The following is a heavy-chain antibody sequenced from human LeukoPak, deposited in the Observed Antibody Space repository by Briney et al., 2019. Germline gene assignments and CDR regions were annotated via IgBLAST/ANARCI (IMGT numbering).Heavy chain of an antibody. CDR3: AKDIKSRYSSGSYYYYGMDV. V-gene: IGHV3-7*03. CDR1: EFTFSSYW. D-gene: IGHD6-19*01. CDR2: INQDGSEK. Sequence: GVLRLSCAASEFTFSSYWMSWVRQAPGKGLEWVANINQDGSEKYYVDSVKGRFTISRDNAKKSLYLQMNSLRAEDTALYYCAKDIKSRYSSGSYYYYGMDVWGQGTTVTVSS. J-gene: IGHJ6*02.